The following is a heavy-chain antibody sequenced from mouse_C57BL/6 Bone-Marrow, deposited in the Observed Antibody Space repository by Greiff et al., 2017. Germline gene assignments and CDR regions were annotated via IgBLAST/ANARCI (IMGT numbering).Heavy chain of an antibody. V-gene: IGHV5-6*02. CDR3: ASGYGSSYVWFAY. CDR2: ISSGGSYT. D-gene: IGHD1-1*01. J-gene: IGHJ3*01. CDR1: GFTFSSYG. Sequence: EVMLVESGGDLVKPGGSLKLSCAASGFTFSSYGMSWVRQTPDKRLEWVATISSGGSYTYYPDSVKGRFTISRDNAKNTLYLQMSSLKSEDTAMEYCASGYGSSYVWFAYWGQGTLVTVSA.